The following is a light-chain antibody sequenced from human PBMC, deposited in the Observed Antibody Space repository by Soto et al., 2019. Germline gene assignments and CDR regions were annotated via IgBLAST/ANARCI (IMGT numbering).Light chain of an antibody. CDR1: QSITRY. Sequence: DIQMTQSPSSLSASVGDRVTITCRASQSITRYLNWYQRKAGKAPKVLIYGASSLQSGVPSRFSGSGSGTDFNLTISGLQPEDSASYYCQQTSSAPLTFGGGTKVEIK. CDR2: GAS. CDR3: QQTSSAPLT. V-gene: IGKV1-39*01. J-gene: IGKJ4*01.